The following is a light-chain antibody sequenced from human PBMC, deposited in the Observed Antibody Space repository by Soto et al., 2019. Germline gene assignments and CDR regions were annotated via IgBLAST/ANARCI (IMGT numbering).Light chain of an antibody. CDR3: CSYAGSYSYV. CDR1: SSDIGPSNY. V-gene: IGLV2-11*01. Sequence: QSVLTQPRSVSGSPGQSVTISGTGTSSDIGPSNYVSWYQQHPCKAPKLIIYDVTKRPSGVPYRFSASKSGNTSSLTISGLQTEDEADYFCCSYAGSYSYVFGTGTKVTVL. CDR2: DVT. J-gene: IGLJ1*01.